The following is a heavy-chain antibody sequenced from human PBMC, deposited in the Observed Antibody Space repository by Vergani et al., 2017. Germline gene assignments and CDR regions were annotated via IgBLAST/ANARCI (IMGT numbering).Heavy chain of an antibody. CDR3: ARDGGLLVGYCLFDY. CDR1: GFTFSSYS. V-gene: IGHV3-48*01. D-gene: IGHD2-8*02. Sequence: EVQLVESGGGLVKPGGSLRLSCAASGFTFSSYSMNWVRQAPGKGLEWVSYISSSSSTIYYADSVKGRFTISRDNAKNSLYLQMNSLRAEDTAVYYCARDGGLLVGYCLFDYWGQGTLVTVSS. J-gene: IGHJ4*02. CDR2: ISSSSSTI.